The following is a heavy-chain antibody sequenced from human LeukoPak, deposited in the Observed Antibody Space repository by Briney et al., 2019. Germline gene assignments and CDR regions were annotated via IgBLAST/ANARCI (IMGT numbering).Heavy chain of an antibody. J-gene: IGHJ6*03. V-gene: IGHV3-23*01. CDR2: ISGSGGST. D-gene: IGHD4-17*01. CDR1: GFTFSSYA. CDR3: AKERGGDYGYYYYMDV. Sequence: GGSLRLSCAASGFTFSSYAMSWVRQAPGKGLEWVSAISGSGGSTYYADSVKGRFTISRDNSKNTLYLQMNSLRAEDTAVYYCAKERGGDYGYYYYMDVWGKGTTVTVSS.